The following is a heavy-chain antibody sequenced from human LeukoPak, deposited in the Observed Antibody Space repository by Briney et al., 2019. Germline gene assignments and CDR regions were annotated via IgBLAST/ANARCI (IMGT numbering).Heavy chain of an antibody. V-gene: IGHV4-39*01. CDR2: IFYSGRT. D-gene: IGHD5-24*01. J-gene: IGHJ4*02. CDR3: ARHEEEDGYNAKTLDY. CDR1: GGSISSSSYY. Sequence: SETLSLTCTVSGGSISSSSYYWGWIRQPPGKGLEWIGSIFYSGRTYFNPSPKSRVTISVDTSKNQFSLRLSSVTAADTAVYYCARHEEEDGYNAKTLDYWGQGALVTVSS.